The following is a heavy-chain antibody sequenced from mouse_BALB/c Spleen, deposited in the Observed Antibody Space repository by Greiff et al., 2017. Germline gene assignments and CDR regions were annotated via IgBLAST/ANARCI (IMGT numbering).Heavy chain of an antibody. J-gene: IGHJ3*01. Sequence: EVMLVESGGGLVKPGGSLKLSCAASGFTFSDYYMYWVRQTPEKRLEWVATISDGGSYTYYPDSVKGRFTISRDNAKNNLYLQMSSLKSEDTAMYYCARDIYYGYPLFAYWGQGTLVTVSA. CDR3: ARDIYYGYPLFAY. CDR2: ISDGGSYT. CDR1: GFTFSDYY. D-gene: IGHD2-2*01. V-gene: IGHV5-4*02.